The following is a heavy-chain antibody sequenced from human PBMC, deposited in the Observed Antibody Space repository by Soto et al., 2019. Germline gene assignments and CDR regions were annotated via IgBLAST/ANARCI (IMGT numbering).Heavy chain of an antibody. CDR3: AGRLTTVNYYYYGMDV. CDR2: INHSGST. Sequence: PSETLSLTCAGYGGSFSGYYWSWIRQPPGKGLEWIGEINHSGSTNYNPSLKSRVTISVDTSKNQFSLKLSSVTAADTAVYYCAGRLTTVNYYYYGMDVWGQGTTVTV. J-gene: IGHJ6*02. D-gene: IGHD4-17*01. CDR1: GGSFSGYY. V-gene: IGHV4-34*01.